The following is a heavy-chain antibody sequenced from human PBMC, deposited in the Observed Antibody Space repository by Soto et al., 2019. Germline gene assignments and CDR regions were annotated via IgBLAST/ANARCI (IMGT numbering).Heavy chain of an antibody. CDR2: ISRSGTYI. CDR3: ARDLDPTIITGGYFDY. V-gene: IGHV3-21*02. Sequence: EVQLVESGGGLVKPGGSLRLSCAASGFSFSGYAMNWVRQAPGKGLEWVSSISRSGTYIYYADSVKGRFTISRDNAKNXLYLQMDSLRADDTAVYYCARDLDPTIITGGYFDYWGQGTLVTVSS. J-gene: IGHJ4*02. D-gene: IGHD4-4*01. CDR1: GFSFSGYA.